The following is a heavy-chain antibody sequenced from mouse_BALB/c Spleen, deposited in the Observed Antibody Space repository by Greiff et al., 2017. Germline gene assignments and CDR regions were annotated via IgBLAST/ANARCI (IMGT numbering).Heavy chain of an antibody. Sequence: EVQLVESGGGLVQPGGSLKLSCAASGFTFSSYTMSWVRQTPEKRLEWVAYISNGGGSTYYPDTVKGRFTISRDNAKNTLYLQMSSLKSEDTAMYYCARQRKSVRAMDYWGQGTSVTVSS. CDR2: ISNGGGST. J-gene: IGHJ4*01. CDR1: GFTFSSYT. D-gene: IGHD3-2*02. V-gene: IGHV5-12-2*01. CDR3: ARQRKSVRAMDY.